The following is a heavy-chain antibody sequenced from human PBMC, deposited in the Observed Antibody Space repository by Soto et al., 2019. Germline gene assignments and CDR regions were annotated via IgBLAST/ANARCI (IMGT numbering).Heavy chain of an antibody. V-gene: IGHV3-49*01. J-gene: IGHJ6*02. CDR3: TRDLSGYSGYDTTYYYGMDV. CDR2: IRSKAYGGTT. D-gene: IGHD5-12*01. CDR1: GFTFGDYA. Sequence: GGSLRLSCTASGFTFGDYAMSWFRQAPGKGLEWVGFIRSKAYGGTTEYTASVKGRFTISRDDSKSIAYLQMNSLKTEDTAVYYCTRDLSGYSGYDTTYYYGMDVWGQGTTVTVSS.